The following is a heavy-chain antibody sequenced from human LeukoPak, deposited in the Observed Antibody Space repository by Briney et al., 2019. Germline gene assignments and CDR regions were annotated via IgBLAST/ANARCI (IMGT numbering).Heavy chain of an antibody. CDR1: GFTFSSYG. Sequence: GGSLRLSCAASGFTFSSYGMHWVRQAPGKGLEWVAVISYDGSNKYYADSVKGRFTISRDNSKNTLYLQMNSLRAEDTAVYYCAKGSRQQWLVGDYWGQGTLVTVSS. CDR2: ISYDGSNK. CDR3: AKGSRQQWLVGDY. V-gene: IGHV3-30*18. D-gene: IGHD6-19*01. J-gene: IGHJ4*02.